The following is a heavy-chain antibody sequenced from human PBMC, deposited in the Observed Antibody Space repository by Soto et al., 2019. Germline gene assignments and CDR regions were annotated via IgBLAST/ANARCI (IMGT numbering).Heavy chain of an antibody. J-gene: IGHJ6*02. V-gene: IGHV3-53*04. CDR3: ARDGPYYYASRMDV. CDR2: LHSGGDT. D-gene: IGHD3-10*01. CDR1: GIPVSSNY. Sequence: EVQLVESGGGLVQPGGSLRLSCAASGIPVSSNYMTWVRQAPGKRLEWVSVLHSGGDTYYANSVKGRFTISRHDSTNTLFLQMNSLTAEDTAVYYCARDGPYYYASRMDVWGQGTTVTVSS.